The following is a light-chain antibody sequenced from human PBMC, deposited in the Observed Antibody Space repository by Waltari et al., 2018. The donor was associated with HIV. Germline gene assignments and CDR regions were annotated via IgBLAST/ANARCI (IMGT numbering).Light chain of an antibody. CDR3: HSYDRSLSGYVV. V-gene: IGLV1-40*01. J-gene: IGLJ2*01. CDR1: SSNIGAGFD. Sequence: QSLLTQPPSVSGAPGQRVTISCTGSSSNIGAGFDVHWYQQLPGTVPKLLIYGNSNRPSGVPHRFSGSKSGTSASLAITGLQAEGEADYYCHSYDRSLSGYVVFGGGTKLTVL. CDR2: GNS.